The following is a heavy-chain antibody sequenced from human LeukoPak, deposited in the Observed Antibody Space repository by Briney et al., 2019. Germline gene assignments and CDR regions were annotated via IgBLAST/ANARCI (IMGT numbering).Heavy chain of an antibody. J-gene: IGHJ4*02. CDR3: ARKHETSAFLLAF. Sequence: PGGSLRLSCAASGFSFSNYAMSWVRQAPGKGLEWVSTNSGSTVNTYYADSVKGRFTISRDNSKNTLYLQMNSLRAEDTAVYYCARKHETSAFLLAFWGQGTLVTVSS. CDR1: GFSFSNYA. V-gene: IGHV3-23*01. CDR2: NSGSTVNT. D-gene: IGHD3-22*01.